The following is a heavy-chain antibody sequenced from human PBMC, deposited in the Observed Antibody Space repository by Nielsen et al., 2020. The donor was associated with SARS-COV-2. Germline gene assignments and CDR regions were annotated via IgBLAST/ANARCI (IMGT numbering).Heavy chain of an antibody. Sequence: ASVKVSCKVSGYTLTELSMHWVRQAPGKGLEWMGGFDPEDGETIYAQKFQGRVTMTEDTSTDTAYMELSSLRSEDTAVYYCAKNLISPNWFDPWGQGTLVTVSS. CDR3: AKNLISPNWFDP. CDR2: FDPEDGET. CDR1: GYTLTELS. D-gene: IGHD1-14*01. J-gene: IGHJ5*02. V-gene: IGHV1-24*01.